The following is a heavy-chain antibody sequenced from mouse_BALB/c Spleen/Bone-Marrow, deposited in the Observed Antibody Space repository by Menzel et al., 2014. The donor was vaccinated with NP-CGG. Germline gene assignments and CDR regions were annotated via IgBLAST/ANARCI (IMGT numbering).Heavy chain of an antibody. CDR3: ARDRELSYAMYY. CDR1: GFSLTSYG. D-gene: IGHD3-1*01. Sequence: VNLVESGPGLVAPSQSLSITCTVSGFSLTSYGVHWVRQPPGKGLEWLGVIWAGGSTNYNSALMSRLSISKDNSKSQVFLKTNSLQTDDTAMYYCARDRELSYAMYYWGQGTSVTVSS. CDR2: IWAGGST. J-gene: IGHJ4*01. V-gene: IGHV2-9*02.